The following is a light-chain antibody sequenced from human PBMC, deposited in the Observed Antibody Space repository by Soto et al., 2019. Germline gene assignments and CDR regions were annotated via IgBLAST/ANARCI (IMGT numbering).Light chain of an antibody. Sequence: HSALTQPASVSGSPGQSITISCTGTSSDVGGYKYVSWYQQHPDKAPKLMIYEVTNRPSGVSNRFSGSKSGNTASLTISGLQAEDEADYYCSSYTSSSTRVFGTGTKLTVL. CDR1: SSDVGGYKY. J-gene: IGLJ1*01. CDR2: EVT. V-gene: IGLV2-14*01. CDR3: SSYTSSSTRV.